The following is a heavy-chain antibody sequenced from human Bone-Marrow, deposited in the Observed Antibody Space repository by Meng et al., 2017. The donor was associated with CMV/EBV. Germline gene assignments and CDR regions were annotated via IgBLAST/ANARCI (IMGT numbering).Heavy chain of an antibody. V-gene: IGHV1-2*02. Sequence: ASVKVSCKASGYTFTDYFVHWVRQAPGQGLEWMGWINPDSGGTNYAQKFQDRITMTSDTSTSAVYMELNRLRSDDAAVYFCARDNTDYAYDYWGQGTLVTVSS. CDR3: ARDNTDYAYDY. J-gene: IGHJ4*02. D-gene: IGHD4-17*01. CDR1: GYTFTDYF. CDR2: INPDSGGT.